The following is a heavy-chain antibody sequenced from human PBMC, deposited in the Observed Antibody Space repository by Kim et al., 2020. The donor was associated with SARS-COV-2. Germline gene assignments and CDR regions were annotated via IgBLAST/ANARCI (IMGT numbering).Heavy chain of an antibody. J-gene: IGHJ6*03. CDR3: ARVAGITIFGVALPYYFCMDV. CDR2: IKQDGSEK. D-gene: IGHD3-3*01. V-gene: IGHV3-7*01. Sequence: GGSLRLSCAASGFTFSSYWMSWVRQAPGKGLEWVANIKQDGSEKYYVDSVKGRFTISRDNAKNSLYLQMNSLRAEDTAVYYCARVAGITIFGVALPYYFCMDVWGKGTTVTVSS. CDR1: GFTFSSYW.